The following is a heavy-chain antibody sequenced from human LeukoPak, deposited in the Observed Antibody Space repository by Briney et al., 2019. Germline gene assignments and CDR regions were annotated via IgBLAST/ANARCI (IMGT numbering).Heavy chain of an antibody. V-gene: IGHV3-53*01. D-gene: IGHD1-1*01. Sequence: GRALRLSCTASGFTFGDYAMNWVRQAPGKGLEWVSVIYSDGTTYYADSVKGRFTISRDDSKNTLYLHMNSLRAEDTAVYYCARAPNWRFDHWGQGTLVTVSS. CDR1: GFTFGDYA. CDR2: IYSDGTT. CDR3: ARAPNWRFDH. J-gene: IGHJ4*02.